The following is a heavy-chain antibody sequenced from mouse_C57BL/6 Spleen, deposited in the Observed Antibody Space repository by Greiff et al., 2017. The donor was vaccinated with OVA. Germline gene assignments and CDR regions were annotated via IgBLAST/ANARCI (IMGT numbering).Heavy chain of an antibody. V-gene: IGHV1-72*01. D-gene: IGHD1-1*01. CDR2: IDPNSGGT. J-gene: IGHJ4*01. CDR1: GYTFTSYW. CDR3: ARTVTPDYYAMDY. Sequence: QVHVKQPGAELVKPGASVKLSCKASGYTFTSYWMHWVKQRPGRGLEWIGRIDPNSGGTKYNEKFKSKATLTVDKPSSTAYMQLSSLTSEDSAVYYCARTVTPDYYAMDYWGQGTSVTVSS.